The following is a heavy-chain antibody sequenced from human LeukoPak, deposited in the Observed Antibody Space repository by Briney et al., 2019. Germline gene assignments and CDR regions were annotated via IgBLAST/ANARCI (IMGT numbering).Heavy chain of an antibody. CDR3: AREKRALFSVMGVQGGGYFDY. V-gene: IGHV4-34*01. CDR2: INHSGST. CDR1: GGSFSGYY. D-gene: IGHD3-16*01. Sequence: SETLSLTCAVYGGSFSGYYWSWIRQPPGKGLEWIGEINHSGSTNYNPSLKSRVTISVDTSKNQFSLKLSSVTAADTAVYYCAREKRALFSVMGVQGGGYFDYWGQGTLVTVSS. J-gene: IGHJ4*02.